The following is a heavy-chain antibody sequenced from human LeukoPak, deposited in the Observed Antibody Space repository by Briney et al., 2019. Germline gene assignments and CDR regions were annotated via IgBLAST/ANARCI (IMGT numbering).Heavy chain of an antibody. Sequence: GGSLRLSCAASGFTFSSYWMSWVRQAPGKGLEWVANIKEDGSEKYYVDSVKGRFTISRDNAKNSLFLQMNSLRAEDTAVYYCARLPAYCSSTSCYYDHWGQGTLVSVSS. J-gene: IGHJ4*02. D-gene: IGHD2-2*01. V-gene: IGHV3-7*01. CDR3: ARLPAYCSSTSCYYDH. CDR2: IKEDGSEK. CDR1: GFTFSSYW.